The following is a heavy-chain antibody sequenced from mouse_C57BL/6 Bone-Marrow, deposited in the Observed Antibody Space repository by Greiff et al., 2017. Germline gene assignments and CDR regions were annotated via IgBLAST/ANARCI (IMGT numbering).Heavy chain of an antibody. V-gene: IGHV1-53*01. CDR2: INPSNGGT. CDR1: GYTFTSYW. Sequence: QVQLQQSGTELVKPGASVKLSCKASGYTFTSYWMHWVKQRPGQGLEWIGNINPSNGGTNYNEKFKSKATLTVDKSSSPAYMQLSSLTSEDSAVYYCARVDPPMGDYFDYWGQGTTLTVSS. CDR3: ARVDPPMGDYFDY. J-gene: IGHJ2*01.